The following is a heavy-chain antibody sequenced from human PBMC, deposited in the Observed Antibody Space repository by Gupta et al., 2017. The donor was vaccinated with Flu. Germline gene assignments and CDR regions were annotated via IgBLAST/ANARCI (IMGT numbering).Heavy chain of an antibody. D-gene: IGHD2-8*01. V-gene: IGHV4-39*01. Sequence: YDWGWIRQPPGKGLEWIGSVYYSGTTYYGPSLKRRVTISVDTSKNQVALKLSSVTAEEKDVYYCARSNAAAAVYYYYYLDVWGKGTTVTVSS. CDR1: YD. J-gene: IGHJ6*03. CDR3: ARSNAAAAVYYYYYLDV. CDR2: VYYSGTT.